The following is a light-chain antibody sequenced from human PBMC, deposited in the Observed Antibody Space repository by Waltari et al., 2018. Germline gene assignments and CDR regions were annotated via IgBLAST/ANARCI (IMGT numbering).Light chain of an antibody. CDR1: NIGDKR. Sequence: YVLTQPPSVSVAPGQTARITCGGNNIGDKRVHWYQQKSGQAPTLVVYEDDDRPSGIPERFSGSNSGKTATLTISRVEVADEADFYCQVWDSDGDRVVFGGGTKLTVL. J-gene: IGLJ2*01. CDR2: EDD. CDR3: QVWDSDGDRVV. V-gene: IGLV3-21*02.